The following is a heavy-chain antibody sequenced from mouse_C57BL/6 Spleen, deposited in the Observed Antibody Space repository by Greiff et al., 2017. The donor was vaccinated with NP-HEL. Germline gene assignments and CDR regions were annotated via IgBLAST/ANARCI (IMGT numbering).Heavy chain of an antibody. CDR1: GYTFTDYY. CDR2: INPNNGGT. CDR3: ARYYYDYDVSMDY. D-gene: IGHD2-4*01. Sequence: VQLQQSGPELVKPGASVKISCKASGYTFTDYYMNWVKQSHGKSLEWIGDINPNNGGTSYNQKFKGKATLTVDKSSSTAYMELRSLTSEDSAVYYCARYYYDYDVSMDYWGQGTSVTVSS. V-gene: IGHV1-26*01. J-gene: IGHJ4*01.